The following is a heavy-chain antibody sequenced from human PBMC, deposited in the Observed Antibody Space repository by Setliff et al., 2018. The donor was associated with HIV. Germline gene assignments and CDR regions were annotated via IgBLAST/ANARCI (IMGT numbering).Heavy chain of an antibody. CDR2: ISVYNGDT. CDR3: ASSTVTVFGVVPYYFDY. Sequence: ASVKVSCKASGYSSTSYGIAWVRQAPGQGLEWMGWISVYNGDTKYAQKLQDRVTMTIDTATRTAYMEVRSLRSDDTAVYYCASSTVTVFGVVPYYFDYWGQGTLVTVSS. D-gene: IGHD3-3*01. V-gene: IGHV1-18*01. CDR1: GYSSTSYG. J-gene: IGHJ4*02.